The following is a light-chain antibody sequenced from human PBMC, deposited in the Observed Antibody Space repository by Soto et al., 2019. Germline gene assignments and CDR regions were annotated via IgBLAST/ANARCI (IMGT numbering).Light chain of an antibody. V-gene: IGLV2-8*01. CDR1: SSDIGAYNY. Sequence: QSVLTQPPSASGSPGQSVTISCTGTSSDIGAYNYVSWFQQHPGEAPKLIISEVNKRPSGVPDRFSGSKSGNTASLTVSGLQAEDEADYYCTSYGGGDNLMFGGGTKVTVL. CDR3: TSYGGGDNLM. CDR2: EVN. J-gene: IGLJ3*02.